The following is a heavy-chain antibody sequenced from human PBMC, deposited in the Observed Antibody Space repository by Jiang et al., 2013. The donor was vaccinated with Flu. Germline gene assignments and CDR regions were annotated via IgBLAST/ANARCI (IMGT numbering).Heavy chain of an antibody. V-gene: IGHV4-38-2*01. CDR3: ASPQTDLYSGSYLNDAFDI. D-gene: IGHD1-26*01. CDR2: IYHSGST. CDR1: GYSISSGYY. J-gene: IGHJ3*02. Sequence: GPGLVKPSETLSLTCAVSGYSISSGYYWGWIRQPPGKGLEWIGSIYHSGSTYYNPSLKSRVTISVDTSKNQFSLKLSSVTAADTAVYYCASPQTDLYSGSYLNDAFDIWGQGTMVTVSS.